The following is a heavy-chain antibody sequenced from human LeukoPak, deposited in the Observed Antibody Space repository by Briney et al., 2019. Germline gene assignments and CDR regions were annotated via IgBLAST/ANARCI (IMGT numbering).Heavy chain of an antibody. CDR3: CLDGGREAYYGSGLEY. V-gene: IGHV1-46*01. Sequence: ASVKVSCKAPGSTFSSDYIDWVRQAPGQGLEWMGRINPGSGGTSYALNFQGRVTMTRDTSTSTVYMDLSSLSSEDTAVYYCCLDGGREAYYGSGLEYWGQGTLITVSS. CDR1: GSTFSSDY. J-gene: IGHJ4*02. D-gene: IGHD3-10*01. CDR2: INPGSGGT.